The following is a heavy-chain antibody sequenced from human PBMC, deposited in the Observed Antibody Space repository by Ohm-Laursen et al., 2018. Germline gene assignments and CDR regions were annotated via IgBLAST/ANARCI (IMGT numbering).Heavy chain of an antibody. CDR2: ISSSGTTI. Sequence: SLRLSCTASGFTFSDHYMSWIRQAPGKGLEWISYISSSGTTIYYADSVKGRFTISRDNAKNSLSLQMNSLRAEDTAVYYCAKPYYYDSGIYRYYFDYWGQGTLVTVSS. D-gene: IGHD3-10*01. CDR1: GFTFSDHY. J-gene: IGHJ4*02. V-gene: IGHV3-11*01. CDR3: AKPYYYDSGIYRYYFDY.